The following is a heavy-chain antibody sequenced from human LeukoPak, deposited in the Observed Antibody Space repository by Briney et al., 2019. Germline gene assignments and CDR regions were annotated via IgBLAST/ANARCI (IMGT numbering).Heavy chain of an antibody. CDR3: ARAAPGGIAAALDY. D-gene: IGHD6-13*01. CDR2: IWYDGSIK. Sequence: SGGSLRLSCAASGFTFSSSAMSWVRQAPGKGLEWVAVIWYDGSIKDYADSVKGRFTISRDNSKNTLYLQVNSLRVEDTALYYCARAAPGGIAAALDYWGQGTLVTVSS. V-gene: IGHV3-33*08. J-gene: IGHJ4*02. CDR1: GFTFSSSA.